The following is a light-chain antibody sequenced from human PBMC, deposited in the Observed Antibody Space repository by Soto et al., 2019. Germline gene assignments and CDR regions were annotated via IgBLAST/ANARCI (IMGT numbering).Light chain of an antibody. CDR2: DAS. V-gene: IGKV3-11*01. CDR1: QSIGDY. Sequence: IVLTQSPGTLSLSPGERATLSCRASQSIGDYLAWYQHKPAQAPRLLIYDASKRATGIPARFNGSGSGTDFTLTISRLEPEDFAVYYCQQRSNWPLTFGGGTKVDIK. CDR3: QQRSNWPLT. J-gene: IGKJ4*01.